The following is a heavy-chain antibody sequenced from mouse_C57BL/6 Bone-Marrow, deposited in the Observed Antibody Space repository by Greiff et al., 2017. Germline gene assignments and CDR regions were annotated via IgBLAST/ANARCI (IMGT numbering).Heavy chain of an antibody. CDR3: ARTGTVAY. CDR1: GYAFSSYW. V-gene: IGHV1-80*01. CDR2: IYPGDGDT. J-gene: IGHJ3*01. Sequence: QVQLKESGAELVKPGASVKISCKASGYAFSSYWMNWVKQRPGKGLEWIGQIYPGDGDTNYNGKFKGKATLTADKSSSTAYMQLSSLTAEDSAVYCCARTGTVAYWGQGTLVTVSA. D-gene: IGHD3-3*01.